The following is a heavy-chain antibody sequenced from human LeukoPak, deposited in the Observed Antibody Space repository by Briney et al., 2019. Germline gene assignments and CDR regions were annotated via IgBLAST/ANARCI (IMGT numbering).Heavy chain of an antibody. CDR1: GGSISSYY. V-gene: IGHV4-59*01. CDR2: IYYSGST. Sequence: SEILSLTRTVSGGSISSYYWSWIRQPPGKGLEWIGYIYYSGSTNYNPSLKSRVTISVDTSKNQFSLKLSSVTAADTAVYYCARGVTIFGVVTPRYYYYMDVWGKGTTVTVSS. CDR3: ARGVTIFGVVTPRYYYYMDV. D-gene: IGHD3-3*01. J-gene: IGHJ6*03.